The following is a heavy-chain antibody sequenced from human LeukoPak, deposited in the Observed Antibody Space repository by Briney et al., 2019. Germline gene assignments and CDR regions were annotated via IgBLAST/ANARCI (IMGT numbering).Heavy chain of an antibody. D-gene: IGHD2-15*01. V-gene: IGHV3-23*01. J-gene: IGHJ5*02. CDR1: GFTFSSYG. Sequence: PLGGLRLSCAASGFTFSSYGMNWVRQAPGQGLGWGSGISGSGGTTFYADSVRGRFTISRDNSKNTLYLQMDNLRAEDTAVYYCAKDALGMVAARDNWFDPWGQGTLVTVSS. CDR3: AKDALGMVAARDNWFDP. CDR2: ISGSGGTT.